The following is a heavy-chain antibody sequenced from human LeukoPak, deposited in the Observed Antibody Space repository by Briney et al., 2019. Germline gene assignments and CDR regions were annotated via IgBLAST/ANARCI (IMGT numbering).Heavy chain of an antibody. CDR1: GFTFSDHF. D-gene: IGHD1-26*01. V-gene: IGHV3-21*01. Sequence: GGPLRLSCAASGFTFSDHFLDWVRQAPGKGLEWVSSISSSSSYIYYADSVKGRFTISRDNAKNSLYLQMNGLRAEDTAVYYCARVVYGGSYQYYFDYWGQGTLVTVSS. CDR3: ARVVYGGSYQYYFDY. CDR2: ISSSSSYI. J-gene: IGHJ4*02.